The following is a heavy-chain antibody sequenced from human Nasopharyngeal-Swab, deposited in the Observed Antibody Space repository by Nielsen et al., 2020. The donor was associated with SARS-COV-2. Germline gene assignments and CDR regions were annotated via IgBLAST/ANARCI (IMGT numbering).Heavy chain of an antibody. CDR2: IKQDGSEK. Sequence: WIRQPPGKGLEWVANIKQDGSEKYYVDSVKGRFTISRDNAKNSLYLQMNSLRAEDTAVYYCASLGYCSSTSCTLRYHYYYGMDVWGQGTTVTVSS. CDR3: ASLGYCSSTSCTLRYHYYYGMDV. D-gene: IGHD2-2*01. J-gene: IGHJ6*02. V-gene: IGHV3-7*01.